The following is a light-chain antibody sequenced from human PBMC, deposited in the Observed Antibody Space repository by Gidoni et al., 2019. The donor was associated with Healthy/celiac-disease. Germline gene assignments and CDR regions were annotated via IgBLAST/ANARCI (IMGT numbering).Light chain of an antibody. Sequence: DIQMTQSPSSLSASVGDRVTITCRASQSISSYLNWYQQKPGKAPKLLIYAASSLQSGGPSRFSGSGSGTEFILTIISLQPEDFATYYCQQSYSTPRTFGQGTKVEIK. CDR2: AAS. CDR1: QSISSY. V-gene: IGKV1-39*01. CDR3: QQSYSTPRT. J-gene: IGKJ1*01.